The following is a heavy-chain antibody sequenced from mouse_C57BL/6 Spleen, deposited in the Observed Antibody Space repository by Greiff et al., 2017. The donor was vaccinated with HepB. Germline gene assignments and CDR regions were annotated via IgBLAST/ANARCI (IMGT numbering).Heavy chain of an antibody. D-gene: IGHD1-1*01. Sequence: EVQGVESGGGLVKPGGSLKLSCAASGFTFSSYAMSWVRQTPEKRLEWVATISDGGSYTYYPDKVKGRFTISRDNAKNNLYLQMSHLKSEDTSMYYCARSYGLDYWGQGTTLTVSS. J-gene: IGHJ2*01. V-gene: IGHV5-4*01. CDR3: ARSYGLDY. CDR1: GFTFSSYA. CDR2: ISDGGSYT.